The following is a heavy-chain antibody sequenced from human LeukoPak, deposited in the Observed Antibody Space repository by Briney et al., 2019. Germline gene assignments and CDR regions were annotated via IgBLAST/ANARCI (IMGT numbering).Heavy chain of an antibody. CDR3: ASGGGDCSSTSCYSFDY. D-gene: IGHD2-2*01. V-gene: IGHV4-59*12. CDR1: GGSISSYY. Sequence: SETLSLTCTVSGGSISSYYWSWIRQPPGKGLEWIGYIYYSGSTNYNPSLKSRVTISVDTSKNQFSLKLSSVTAADTAVYYCASGGGDCSSTSCYSFDYWGQGTLVTVSS. CDR2: IYYSGST. J-gene: IGHJ4*02.